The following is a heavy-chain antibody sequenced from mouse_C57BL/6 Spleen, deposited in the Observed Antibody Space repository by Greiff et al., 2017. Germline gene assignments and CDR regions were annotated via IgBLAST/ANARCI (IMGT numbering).Heavy chain of an antibody. CDR2: IDPSDSYT. V-gene: IGHV1-69*01. CDR3: AKAYSNYFDY. J-gene: IGHJ2*01. CDR1: GYTFTSYW. D-gene: IGHD2-5*01. Sequence: QVQLQQPGAELVMPGASVKLSCKASGYTFTSYWMHWVKQRPGQGLEWIGEIDPSDSYTKYNQQFKGKSTLTVDKSSSTAYLQLSSLTSADSAVYYCAKAYSNYFDYWGQGTTLTVSS.